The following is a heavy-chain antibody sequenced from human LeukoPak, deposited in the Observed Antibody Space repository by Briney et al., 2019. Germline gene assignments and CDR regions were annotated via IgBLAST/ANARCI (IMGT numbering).Heavy chain of an antibody. D-gene: IGHD1-26*01. J-gene: IGHJ4*02. CDR2: IIPIFGTA. V-gene: IGHV1-69*05. CDR1: GGTFSSYA. CDR3: VRATDGSYSALDY. Sequence: SVKVSCKASGGTFSSYAISWVRQAPGQGLEWMGGIIPIFGTANYAQKFQGRVTITTDESTSTAYMELSSLRSEDTAVYYCVRATDGSYSALDYWGQGTLVTVSS.